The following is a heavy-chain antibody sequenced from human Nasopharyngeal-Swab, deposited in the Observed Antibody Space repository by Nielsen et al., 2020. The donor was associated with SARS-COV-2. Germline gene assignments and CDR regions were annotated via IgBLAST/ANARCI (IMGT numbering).Heavy chain of an antibody. D-gene: IGHD2-8*02. V-gene: IGHV4-39*07. CDR2: IYYSGST. CDR3: ARVILTGLGGYFDL. CDR1: GGSISSSSYY. Sequence: SETLSLTYTVSGGSISSSSYYWGWIRQPPGKGLEWIGSIYYSGSTYYNPSLKSRVTISVDTSKNQFSPKLSSVTAADTAVYYCARVILTGLGGYFDLWGRGTLVTVSS. J-gene: IGHJ2*01.